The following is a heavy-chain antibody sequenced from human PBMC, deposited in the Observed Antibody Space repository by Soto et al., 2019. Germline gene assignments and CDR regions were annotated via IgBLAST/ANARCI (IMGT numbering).Heavy chain of an antibody. V-gene: IGHV1-69*13. D-gene: IGHD3-10*01. CDR3: ARITMVRGVLSYYYYGMDV. Sequence: SVKVSCKASGGTFSSYAISWVRQAPGQGLEWMGGIIPIFGTANYAQKFQGRVTITADESTSTAYMELSSLRSEDTAVYYCARITMVRGVLSYYYYGMDVCGQGPTVTVYS. CDR2: IIPIFGTA. CDR1: GGTFSSYA. J-gene: IGHJ6*02.